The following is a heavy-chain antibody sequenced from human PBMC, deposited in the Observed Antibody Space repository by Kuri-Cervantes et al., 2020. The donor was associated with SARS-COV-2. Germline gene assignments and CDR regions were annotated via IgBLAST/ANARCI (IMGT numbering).Heavy chain of an antibody. CDR1: GYTFTSYA. V-gene: IGHV1-8*02. D-gene: IGHD2/OR15-2a*01. J-gene: IGHJ4*02. CDR3: ARAYLCVTCSPGF. Sequence: ASVKVSCKASGYTFTSYAMNWVRQAPGQGLEWMGWMNPNSGNTGYAQKFQGRVTMTRNTSISTAYMELRSLTSDDTAVYYCARAYLCVTCSPGFWGQGNLVNVSS. CDR2: MNPNSGNT.